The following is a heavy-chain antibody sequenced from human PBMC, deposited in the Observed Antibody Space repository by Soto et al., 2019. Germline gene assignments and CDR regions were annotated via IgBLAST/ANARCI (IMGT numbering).Heavy chain of an antibody. Sequence: SETLSLTCTVSGGSLGSYYWSWIRQPPGKGLEWIGYVFYTGRANYNPSLKSRVTISVDTSKNQFSLKLSSVTAADTAVYYCARDSPPYYDFWSGYYYYGMDVWGQGTTVTVSS. D-gene: IGHD3-3*01. CDR3: ARDSPPYYDFWSGYYYYGMDV. J-gene: IGHJ6*02. CDR2: VFYTGRA. V-gene: IGHV4-59*12. CDR1: GGSLGSYY.